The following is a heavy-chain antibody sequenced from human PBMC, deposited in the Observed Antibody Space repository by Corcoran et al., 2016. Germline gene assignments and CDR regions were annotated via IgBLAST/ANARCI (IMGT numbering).Heavy chain of an antibody. CDR3: TTDVWWAVMKDY. CDR2: IKSKTDGGTT. J-gene: IGHJ4*02. D-gene: IGHD3-16*01. Sequence: EVQLVESGGGLVKPGGSLRLSCAASGFTFSNAWMTWVRQAPGKGLEWVGRIKSKTDGGTTDYAAPVKGRFTIPRDDSKNTLYLQINSLKTEDTAVYYGTTDVWWAVMKDYWGQGTLVTVSS. V-gene: IGHV3-15*07. CDR1: GFTFSNAW.